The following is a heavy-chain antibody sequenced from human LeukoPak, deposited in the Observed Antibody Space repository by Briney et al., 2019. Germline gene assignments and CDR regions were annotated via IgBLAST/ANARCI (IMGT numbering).Heavy chain of an antibody. V-gene: IGHV3-64*02. CDR2: ISDNGGST. J-gene: IGHJ4*02. CDR3: ARSAGRFGSGGGCYDY. D-gene: IGHD2-15*01. CDR1: GFTFSNYA. Sequence: GGSLRLSCAASGFTFSNYALHWVRQAPGKGLEYISAISDNGGSTYYADSVKGRFTISRDNSKNTLYLQMGSLRPEDMAMYYCARSAGRFGSGGGCYDYWGQGTLVTVSS.